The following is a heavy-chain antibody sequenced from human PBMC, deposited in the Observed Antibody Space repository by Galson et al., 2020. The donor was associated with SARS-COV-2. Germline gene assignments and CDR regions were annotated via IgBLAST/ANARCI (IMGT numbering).Heavy chain of an antibody. CDR1: GFSFDEYA. V-gene: IGHV3-43*02. CDR2: ISGDGGTT. CDR3: AKTDGSVGTAMIPFDY. J-gene: IGHJ4*02. D-gene: IGHD5-18*01. Sequence: TGGSLRLSCAASGFSFDEYAMHWVRQAPGKGLEWVSLISGDGGTTYYADSVKGRFTVSRENSKNSLYLQMNSLKTEDTALYYCAKTDGSVGTAMIPFDYWGQGTLVTVSA.